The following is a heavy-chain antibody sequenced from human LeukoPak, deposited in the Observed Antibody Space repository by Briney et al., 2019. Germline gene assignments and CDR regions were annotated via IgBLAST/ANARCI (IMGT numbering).Heavy chain of an antibody. Sequence: GGSLRLSCAASGFTFSSYAMHWVRQAPGKGLEWVAVISYDGSNKYYADSAKGRFTISRDNSKNTLYLQMNSLRAEDTAVYYCARELRGSSYAMDVRGQGTTVTVSS. D-gene: IGHD3-16*01. J-gene: IGHJ6*02. CDR2: ISYDGSNK. CDR3: ARELRGSSYAMDV. V-gene: IGHV3-30-3*01. CDR1: GFTFSSYA.